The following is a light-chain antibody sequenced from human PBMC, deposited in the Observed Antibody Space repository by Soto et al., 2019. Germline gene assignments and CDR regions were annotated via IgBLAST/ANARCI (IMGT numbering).Light chain of an antibody. Sequence: DLQMTQSPSTLYASVGARVSITCRASQGITSWLAWYQQKPGKAPKLLIYAASNFQSGVPSRFSGSGSGTHFTLTISSLQPEDFATYYCQQLHGYPITFGQGTRLEI. CDR2: AAS. V-gene: IGKV1-12*01. CDR3: QQLHGYPIT. J-gene: IGKJ5*01. CDR1: QGITSW.